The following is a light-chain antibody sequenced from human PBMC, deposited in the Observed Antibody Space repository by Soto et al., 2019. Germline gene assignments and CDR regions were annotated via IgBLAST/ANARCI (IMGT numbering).Light chain of an antibody. V-gene: IGKV1-27*01. CDR2: ATS. CDR3: QKYNSAPLT. J-gene: IGKJ4*01. Sequence: DVQMTQSPSSLSAFVGDRVTITCRARQGIAPDLAWFQQKPGKVPKLLLYATSTLQSGVPSRFSGSGSGADFTLTINSLQPEDVGTYYCQKYNSAPLTFGGGTKVEIK. CDR1: QGIAPD.